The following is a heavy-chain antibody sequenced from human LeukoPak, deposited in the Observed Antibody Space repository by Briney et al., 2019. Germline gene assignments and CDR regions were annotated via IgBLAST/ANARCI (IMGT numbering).Heavy chain of an antibody. V-gene: IGHV1-24*01. CDR1: GYTLTELS. CDR3: ATSGDLRLEEGLGYYYYMDV. CDR2: FDPEDGET. Sequence: ASVKVSCKVSGYTLTELSMHWVRQAPGKGLEWMGGFDPEDGETIYAQKFQGRVTMTEDTSTDTAYMELSSLRSEDTAVYYCATSGDLRLEEGLGYYYYMDVWGKGTTVTVSS. D-gene: IGHD1-1*01. J-gene: IGHJ6*03.